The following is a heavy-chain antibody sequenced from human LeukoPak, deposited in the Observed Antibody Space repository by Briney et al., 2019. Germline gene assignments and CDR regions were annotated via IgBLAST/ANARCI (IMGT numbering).Heavy chain of an antibody. Sequence: GGSLILSCAASGFTLIYYTMHGVPEAPGKGLEGVAVISYDGSNKYYADSVKGRFTISRDNSKNTLSLQMNSLRAEDTAVYYCARVLNYYDSSGYYFSYWGQGTLVAVSS. D-gene: IGHD3-22*01. V-gene: IGHV3-30-3*01. J-gene: IGHJ4*02. CDR2: ISYDGSNK. CDR1: GFTLIYYT. CDR3: ARVLNYYDSSGYYFSY.